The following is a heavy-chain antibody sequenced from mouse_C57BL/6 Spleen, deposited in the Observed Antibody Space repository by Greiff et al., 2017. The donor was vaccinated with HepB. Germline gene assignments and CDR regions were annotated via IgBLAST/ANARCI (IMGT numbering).Heavy chain of an antibody. D-gene: IGHD1-1*01. Sequence: QVQLQQSGPELVKPGASVKISCKASGYAFSSSWMNWVKQRPGKGLEWIGRIYPGDGDTNYNGKFKGKATLTADKSSSTAYMQLSSLTSEDSAVSFCAAGGTTVVATNYWGQGTTLTVSS. CDR1: GYAFSSSW. J-gene: IGHJ2*01. V-gene: IGHV1-82*01. CDR3: AAGGTTVVATNY. CDR2: IYPGDGDT.